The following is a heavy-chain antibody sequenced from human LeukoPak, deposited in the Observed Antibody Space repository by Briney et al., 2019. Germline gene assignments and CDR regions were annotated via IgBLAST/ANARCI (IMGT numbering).Heavy chain of an antibody. V-gene: IGHV1-2*02. J-gene: IGHJ6*02. D-gene: IGHD3-10*01. CDR3: ARGGNGSGSYYYYYYGMDV. Sequence: ASMKVSCKASGYTFTGYYMHWVRQAPGQGLEWMGWINPNSGGTNYAQKFQGRVTMTRDTSISTAYMELSRLRSDDTAVYYCARGGNGSGSYYYYYYGMDVWGQGTTVTVSS. CDR1: GYTFTGYY. CDR2: INPNSGGT.